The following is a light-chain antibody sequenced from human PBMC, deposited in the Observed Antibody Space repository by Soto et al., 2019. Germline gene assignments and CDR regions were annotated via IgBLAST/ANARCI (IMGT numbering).Light chain of an antibody. V-gene: IGLV1-40*01. Sequence: QSVLTQPPSVSGAPGQRVTISCTGSSSNIGAGYDVHWYQQLPGTAPKLLIYDNNNRPSGVPDRFSGSKSGTSASLAITGLQAEDEADYYCQFYDSSLSGYVFGTGTKLTVL. CDR2: DNN. CDR1: SSNIGAGYD. CDR3: QFYDSSLSGYV. J-gene: IGLJ1*01.